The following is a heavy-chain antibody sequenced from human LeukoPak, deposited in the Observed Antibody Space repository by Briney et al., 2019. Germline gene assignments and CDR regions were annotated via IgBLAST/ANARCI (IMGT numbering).Heavy chain of an antibody. CDR1: GYTFTSYY. J-gene: IGHJ4*02. CDR2: LDPSDGST. CDR3: ARLGPVNY. Sequence: GASVKVSCKASGYTFTSYYMHWVRQAPGQGLEWMGILDPSDGSTTYAQKFQGRITMTRDTSTRTLYMELNSVRSEDTAVYFCARLGPVNYWGQGTLVTVSS. V-gene: IGHV1-46*01. D-gene: IGHD3-10*01.